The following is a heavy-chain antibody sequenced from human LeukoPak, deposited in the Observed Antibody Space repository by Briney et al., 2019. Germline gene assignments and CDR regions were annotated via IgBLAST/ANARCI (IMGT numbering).Heavy chain of an antibody. V-gene: IGHV3-48*02. Sequence: PGGSLRLSCAVSGFTFSTKSMNWVRQAPGEGLEWVSYITADSGTTYYADSVKGRFTISRDNAKNSLYLQMNSLRDEDTAVYYCPSRDYFDYWGQGTLVTVSS. CDR3: PSRDYFDY. CDR1: GFTFSTKS. CDR2: ITADSGTT. J-gene: IGHJ4*02.